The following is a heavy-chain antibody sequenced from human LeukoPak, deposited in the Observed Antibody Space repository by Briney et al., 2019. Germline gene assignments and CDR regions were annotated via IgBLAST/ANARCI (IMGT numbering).Heavy chain of an antibody. CDR1: ELHTRSYT. V-gene: IGHV1-69*08. J-gene: IGHJ4*02. Sequence: SVKVTCKATELHTRSYTISWVRHAPVHALKCTRRTIPIFGTANYAHKFQGSVTITADKSTSPAYMELSSLRSEDTAVYYCARDSGADIVVVPAASDYWGQGTLVTVSS. CDR3: ARDSGADIVVVPAASDY. D-gene: IGHD2-2*01. CDR2: TIPIFGTA.